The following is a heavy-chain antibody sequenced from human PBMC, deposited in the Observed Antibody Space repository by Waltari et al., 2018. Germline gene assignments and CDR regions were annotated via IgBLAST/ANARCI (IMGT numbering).Heavy chain of an antibody. CDR2: IYSSGST. CDR1: GGAISSGGYY. J-gene: IGHJ5*02. D-gene: IGHD3-10*01. V-gene: IGHV4-31*03. Sequence: QVQLQESGPGLVTPSQTLSLTCTVSGGAISSGGYYWSWIRQHPGKGLEWIGYIYSSGSTYYNPSLKSRVTISVDTSKNQFSLKLSSVTAADTAVDYCARQEIISKGKFDPWGQGTLVTVSS. CDR3: ARQEIISKGKFDP.